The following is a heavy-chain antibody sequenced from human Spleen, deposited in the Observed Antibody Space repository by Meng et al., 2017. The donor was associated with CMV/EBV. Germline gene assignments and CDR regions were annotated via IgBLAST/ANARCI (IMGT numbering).Heavy chain of an antibody. Sequence: QVQLQESGPGLVKPSPTLSLTCTFPGGSISSGDYYWSWIRQPPGKGLEWIGYIYYSGSTYYNPSLKSRVTISVDTSKNQFSLKLSSVTAADTAVYYCARGYYDFWSGYLNWFDPWGQGTLVTVSS. CDR3: ARGYYDFWSGYLNWFDP. CDR2: IYYSGST. V-gene: IGHV4-30-4*08. J-gene: IGHJ5*02. D-gene: IGHD3-3*01. CDR1: GGSISSGDYY.